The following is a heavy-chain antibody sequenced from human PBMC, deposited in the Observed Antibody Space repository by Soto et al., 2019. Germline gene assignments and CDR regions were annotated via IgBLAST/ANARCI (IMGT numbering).Heavy chain of an antibody. CDR1: GFTFSNAW. CDR3: TTGTASGGGSTYYYYGMDV. V-gene: IGHV3-15*01. J-gene: IGHJ6*02. D-gene: IGHD2-15*01. CDR2: IKSKTDGGTT. Sequence: VGSLRLSCAASGFTFSNAWMSWVRQAPGKGLEWVGRIKSKTDGGTTDYAAPVKGRFAISRDDSKNTLYLQMNSLKTEDTAVYYCTTGTASGGGSTYYYYGMDVWGQGTTVTVSS.